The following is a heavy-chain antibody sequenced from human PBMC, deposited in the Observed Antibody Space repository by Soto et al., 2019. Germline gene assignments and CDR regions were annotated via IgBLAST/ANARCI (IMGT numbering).Heavy chain of an antibody. J-gene: IGHJ5*02. CDR1: GYTFTGYF. V-gene: IGHV1-2*02. Sequence: XSVKGSCKASGYTFTGYFMHWVRQAPGQGLEWMGWINPNSGATKYAQKFQGRVTLSRDTSIRTAYMELSGLKSDDTAVYYCARGGGTILAPLPWGQGTLVTVSS. D-gene: IGHD3-3*01. CDR3: ARGGGTILAPLP. CDR2: INPNSGAT.